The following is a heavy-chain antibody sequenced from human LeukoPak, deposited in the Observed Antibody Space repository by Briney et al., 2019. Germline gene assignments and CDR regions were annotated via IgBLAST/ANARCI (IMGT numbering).Heavy chain of an antibody. J-gene: IGHJ6*03. V-gene: IGHV3-7*01. D-gene: IGHD6-13*01. CDR2: IKQDGSEK. Sequence: QPGGSLRLSCAASGFTFSSYWMSWVRQAPGKGLEWVANIKQDGSEKYYADSVKGRFTISRDNAKNSLYLQMNSLRAEDTAVYYCAKEGSQPEMSSSWYGEYYYYYYMDVWGKGTTVTISS. CDR3: AKEGSQPEMSSSWYGEYYYYYYMDV. CDR1: GFTFSSYW.